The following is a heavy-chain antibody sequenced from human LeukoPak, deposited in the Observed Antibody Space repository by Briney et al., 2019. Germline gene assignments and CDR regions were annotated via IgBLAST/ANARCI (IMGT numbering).Heavy chain of an antibody. J-gene: IGHJ4*02. CDR3: AREGPPREIVVVTQDDY. CDR1: GFTFSSYA. Sequence: GRSLRLSCAASGFTFSSYAMHWVRQAPGKGLEWVAVISYDGSNKYYADSVKGRFTISRDNSKNTLYLQMNSLRAEDRAVYYCAREGPPREIVVVTQDDYWGEGRLVSVCS. D-gene: IGHD3-22*01. CDR2: ISYDGSNK. V-gene: IGHV3-30*04.